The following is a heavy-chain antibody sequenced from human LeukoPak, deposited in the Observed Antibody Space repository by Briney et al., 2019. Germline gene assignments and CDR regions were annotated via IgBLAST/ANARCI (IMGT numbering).Heavy chain of an antibody. D-gene: IGHD6-19*01. V-gene: IGHV5-10-1*01. J-gene: IGHJ3*02. Sequence: GESLKISCKGSGYSFTSYWISWVRQMPGKGLEWMGRIDPSDSYTNYSPSFQGHVTISADKSISTAYLQWSSLKASDTAMYYCASPQEWLGNPHAFDIWGQGTMVSVSS. CDR3: ASPQEWLGNPHAFDI. CDR2: IDPSDSYT. CDR1: GYSFTSYW.